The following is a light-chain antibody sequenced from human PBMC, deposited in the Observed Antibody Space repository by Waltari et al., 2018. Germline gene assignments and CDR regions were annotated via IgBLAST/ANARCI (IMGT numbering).Light chain of an antibody. Sequence: QSALTQPASVSGSAGPSITISCPRIRSDVGMYSFVSCYQQHPGKAPQLMIYGGSQRPSGVSNRLSGSKSGNTASLTISGLRAEDEADYYCCSYAGSSPHVIFGGGTKLTVL. J-gene: IGLJ2*01. CDR2: GGS. V-gene: IGLV2-23*01. CDR3: CSYAGSSPHVI. CDR1: RSDVGMYSF.